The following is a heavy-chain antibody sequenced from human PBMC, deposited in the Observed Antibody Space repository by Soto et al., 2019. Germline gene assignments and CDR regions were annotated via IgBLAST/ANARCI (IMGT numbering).Heavy chain of an antibody. J-gene: IGHJ5*02. V-gene: IGHV1-18*01. CDR1: GYSITNYG. CDR3: ARVYYGSGSYGWFDL. D-gene: IGHD3-10*01. CDR2: ISGDSSDT. Sequence: QVQLVRSGAEVKKPGASVKVSCRASGYSITNYGISWVRQAPGQGLEWMGWISGDSSDTNYVQKFQGRVTVTTDTSTSTVNMELRGLRSDDTAVYYCARVYYGSGSYGWFDLWGQGTLVTVSS.